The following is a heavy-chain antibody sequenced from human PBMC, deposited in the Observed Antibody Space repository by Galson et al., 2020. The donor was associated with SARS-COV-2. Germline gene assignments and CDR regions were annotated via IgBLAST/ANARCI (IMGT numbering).Heavy chain of an antibody. J-gene: IGHJ6*02. D-gene: IGHD3-16*01. CDR1: GFTFSSYG. CDR2: ISYDGSNK. Sequence: SLRLSCAASGFTFSSYGMHWVRQAPGKGLEWVAVISYDGSNKYYADSVKGRFTISRDNSKNTLYLQMNSLRAEDTAVYYCAKFTFGGVTSYYGMDVWGQGTTVTVSS. V-gene: IGHV3-30*18. CDR3: AKFTFGGVTSYYGMDV.